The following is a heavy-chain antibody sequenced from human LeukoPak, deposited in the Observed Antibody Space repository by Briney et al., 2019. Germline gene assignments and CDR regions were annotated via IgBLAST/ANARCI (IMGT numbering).Heavy chain of an antibody. Sequence: PGGSLRLSCAASGFTFSSYGMHWVRQAPGKGLEWVAVISYDGSNKYYADSVKGRFTISRDNSKNTLYLQMNSLRAEDTAVYYCARTTHYYDSSGYRPRPNNWFDPWGQGTLVTVSS. CDR3: ARTTHYYDSSGYRPRPNNWFDP. V-gene: IGHV3-30*03. CDR2: ISYDGSNK. D-gene: IGHD3-22*01. J-gene: IGHJ5*02. CDR1: GFTFSSYG.